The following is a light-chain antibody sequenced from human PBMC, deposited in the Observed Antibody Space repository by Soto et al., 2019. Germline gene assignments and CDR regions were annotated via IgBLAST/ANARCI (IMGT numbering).Light chain of an antibody. CDR2: AAS. CDR1: QGISSY. J-gene: IGKJ4*01. V-gene: IGKV1-9*01. Sequence: IQLTQSPSFLSASVGDRVTITCRDSQGISSYLAWYQQKPGKAPKLLIYAASTLQSGVPSRFSGSGSGTEFTLTISSLQPEEFATYYRQQLNSYPHPFGGGTKVEIK. CDR3: QQLNSYPHP.